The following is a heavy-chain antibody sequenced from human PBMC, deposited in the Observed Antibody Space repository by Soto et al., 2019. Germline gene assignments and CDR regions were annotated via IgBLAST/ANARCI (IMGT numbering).Heavy chain of an antibody. CDR2: INPGDSDT. V-gene: IGHV5-51*01. Sequence: GESLKISCKGSGYSFTNYWIGWVRQMPGKGLEWMGIINPGDSDTTYSPAFQGQVTISADKSFSTAYLQWSSLKASDTATYYCARRNTAMVPSYYYGMDVWGQGTTVTVSS. J-gene: IGHJ6*02. CDR3: ARRNTAMVPSYYYGMDV. CDR1: GYSFTNYW. D-gene: IGHD5-18*01.